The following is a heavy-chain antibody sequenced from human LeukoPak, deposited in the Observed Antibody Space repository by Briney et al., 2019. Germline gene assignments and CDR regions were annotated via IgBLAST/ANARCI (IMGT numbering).Heavy chain of an antibody. J-gene: IGHJ4*02. D-gene: IGHD3-3*01. V-gene: IGHV4-39*01. CDR1: GFTFSSYW. CDR3: AGNYDFWSGPVDY. Sequence: GSLRLSCAASGFTFSSYWMSWVRQPPGKGLEWIGSIYYSGSTYYNPSLKSRVTISVDTSKNQFSLKLSSVTAADTAVYYCAGNYDFWSGPVDYWGQGTLVTVSS. CDR2: IYYSGST.